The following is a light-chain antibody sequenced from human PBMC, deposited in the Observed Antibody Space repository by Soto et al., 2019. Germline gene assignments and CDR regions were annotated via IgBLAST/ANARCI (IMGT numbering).Light chain of an antibody. J-gene: IGKJ1*01. CDR3: QQFNSYPWT. Sequence: DIQMTHSPSTLSASVGDIVTITCRASQSISSWLAWYQQKPGKAPNLLICKASSLESGVPSRFSGSGSGTEFTVTISSLQPEDFATYYCQQFNSYPWTFGQGTKVDIK. CDR2: KAS. V-gene: IGKV1-5*03. CDR1: QSISSW.